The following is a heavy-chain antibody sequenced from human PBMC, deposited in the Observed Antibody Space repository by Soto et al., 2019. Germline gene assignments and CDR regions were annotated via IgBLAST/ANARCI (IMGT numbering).Heavy chain of an antibody. D-gene: IGHD2-2*02. Sequence: QVQLVQSGAEVKKPGSSVKVSCKASGGTFSSYVVNWVRQAPGQGLEWMGRIIPISGAANYAQKFQGRVTITADKSTSTSYMELSSLRSEDTAVYYCARDHCSSTNCYSAVDYWGQGTLVTVSS. CDR3: ARDHCSSTNCYSAVDY. V-gene: IGHV1-69*06. CDR1: GGTFSSYV. J-gene: IGHJ4*02. CDR2: IIPISGAA.